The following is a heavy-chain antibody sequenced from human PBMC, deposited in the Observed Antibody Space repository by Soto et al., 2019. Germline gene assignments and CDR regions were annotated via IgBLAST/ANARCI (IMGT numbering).Heavy chain of an antibody. Sequence: PGGSLRLSSAASGFTFSSYAMSWVRQAPGKGLEWVSAISGSGGSTHYADSVKGRFTISRDNSKNTLYLQMNSLRAEDTAVYYCAKDPFQSAYYYDSSGYPADYWGQGTLVTVSS. V-gene: IGHV3-23*01. J-gene: IGHJ4*02. CDR1: GFTFSSYA. CDR3: AKDPFQSAYYYDSSGYPADY. D-gene: IGHD3-22*01. CDR2: ISGSGGST.